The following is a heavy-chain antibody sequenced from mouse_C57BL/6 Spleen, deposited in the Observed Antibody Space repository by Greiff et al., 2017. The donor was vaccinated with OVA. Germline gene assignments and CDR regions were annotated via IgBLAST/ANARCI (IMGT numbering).Heavy chain of an antibody. V-gene: IGHV1-80*01. Sequence: QVQLKESGAELVKPGASVKISCKASGYAFSSYWMNWVKQRPGKGLEWIGQIYPGDGDTNYNGKFKGKATLTADKSSSTAYMQLSSLTSEDSAVYFCARCEEDDSSYFDYWGQGTTLTVSS. CDR2: IYPGDGDT. D-gene: IGHD2-4*01. CDR1: GYAFSSYW. CDR3: ARCEEDDSSYFDY. J-gene: IGHJ2*01.